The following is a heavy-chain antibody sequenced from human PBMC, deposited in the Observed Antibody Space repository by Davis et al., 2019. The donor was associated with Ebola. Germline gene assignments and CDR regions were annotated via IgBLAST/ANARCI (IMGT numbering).Heavy chain of an antibody. D-gene: IGHD1-7*01. J-gene: IGHJ6*02. CDR2: ISSRSSYT. CDR3: ARDKGLELRRGMDV. V-gene: IGHV3-21*05. Sequence: GESLKISCAASGFTFSSYSMNWVRQAPGKGLEWVSYISSRSSYTNYADSVKGRFTISRDNAKNSLYLQMNSLRAEDTAVYYCARDKGLELRRGMDVWGQGTTVTVSS. CDR1: GFTFSSYS.